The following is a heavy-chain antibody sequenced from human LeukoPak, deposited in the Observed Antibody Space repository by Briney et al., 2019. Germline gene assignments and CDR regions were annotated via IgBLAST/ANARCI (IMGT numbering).Heavy chain of an antibody. CDR1: GGSFSGYY. V-gene: IGHV4-34*01. CDR3: ARERSSGWSTNHFDY. J-gene: IGHJ4*02. D-gene: IGHD6-19*01. CDR2: INHSGST. Sequence: SETLSLTCAVYGGSFSGYYWSWIRQPPGKGLEWIGEINHSGSTNYNPSLKSRVTISVDTSKNQFSLKLSSVTAADTAVYYCARERSSGWSTNHFDYWGQGTLVTVSS.